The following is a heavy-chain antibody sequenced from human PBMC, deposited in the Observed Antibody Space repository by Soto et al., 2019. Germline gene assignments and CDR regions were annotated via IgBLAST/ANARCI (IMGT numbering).Heavy chain of an antibody. J-gene: IGHJ4*02. CDR1: GFTFSSYW. CDR3: ARLYGYSYGRTDY. D-gene: IGHD5-18*01. CDR2: IKQDGSEK. Sequence: GGSLRLSCAASGFTFSSYWMSWVRQAPGKGLEWVANIKQDGSEKYYVDSVKGRFTISRDNAKNSLYLQMNSLRAEDTAVYYCARLYGYSYGRTDYWGQGTLVTVSS. V-gene: IGHV3-7*03.